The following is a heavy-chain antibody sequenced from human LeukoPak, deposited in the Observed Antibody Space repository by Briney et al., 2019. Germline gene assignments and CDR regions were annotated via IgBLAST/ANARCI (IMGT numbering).Heavy chain of an antibody. V-gene: IGHV5-51*01. Sequence: GESLKISCKVSGYSFPSYLIGRVRQMPVKGLEWMGIINPRDSDTKYSPSFQGQVTISVDKSISTAYLQWSSLKASDTAMYYCARQSVDGRYTFDYWGQGTLVTVSS. CDR1: GYSFPSYL. CDR2: INPRDSDT. D-gene: IGHD3-16*02. CDR3: ARQSVDGRYTFDY. J-gene: IGHJ4*02.